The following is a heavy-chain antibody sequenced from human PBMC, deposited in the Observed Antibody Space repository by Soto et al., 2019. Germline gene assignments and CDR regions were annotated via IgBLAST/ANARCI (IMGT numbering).Heavy chain of an antibody. CDR3: ARDPYSDNDVFFDY. J-gene: IGHJ4*02. V-gene: IGHV3-33*01. CDR2: IWYDGSKK. CDR1: GFSFRNYA. D-gene: IGHD4-4*01. Sequence: RLSCTTSGFSFRNYAMHWVRQAPGKGLEWVAVIWYDGSKKYYADSVTGRFTASRDNSKNMMFLQMNSLRAEDTAVYYCARDPYSDNDVFFDYWGQGSLVTVSS.